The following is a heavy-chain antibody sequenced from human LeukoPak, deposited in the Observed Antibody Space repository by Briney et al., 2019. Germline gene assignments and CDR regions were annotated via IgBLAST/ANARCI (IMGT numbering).Heavy chain of an antibody. CDR1: GFTFSIYW. CDR2: IKHDGGEK. D-gene: IGHD6-13*01. CDR3: AREKGIAAAGKPTQYFQH. J-gene: IGHJ1*01. V-gene: IGHV3-7*03. Sequence: GGSLRLSCAASGFTFSIYWMGWVRQAPGKGLECVANIKHDGGEKYYVDSVKGRFTISRDNAKNSLYLQMNSLRAEDTAVYYCAREKGIAAAGKPTQYFQHWGQGTLVTVSS.